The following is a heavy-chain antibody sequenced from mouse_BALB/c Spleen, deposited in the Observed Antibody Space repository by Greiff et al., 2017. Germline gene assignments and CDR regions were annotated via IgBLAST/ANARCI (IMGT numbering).Heavy chain of an antibody. Sequence: EVKLVESGGGLVQPGGYLKLSCAASGFTFSSYGMSWVRQTPDKRLELVATINSNGGSTYYPDSVKGRFTISRDNAKNTLYLQMSSLKSEDTAMYYCARGGIDGYYLVYFDYWGQGTTLTVSS. CDR3: ARGGIDGYYLVYFDY. CDR2: INSNGGST. D-gene: IGHD2-3*01. J-gene: IGHJ2*01. CDR1: GFTFSSYG. V-gene: IGHV5-6-3*01.